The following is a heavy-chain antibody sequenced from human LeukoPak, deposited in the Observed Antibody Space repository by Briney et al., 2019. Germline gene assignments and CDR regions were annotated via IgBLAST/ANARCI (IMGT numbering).Heavy chain of an antibody. V-gene: IGHV4-30-4*08. Sequence: SETLSLTCTVSSSPISDYYWSWIRQPPGKGLEWIGYIYYSGSTYYNPSLKSRVTISVDTSKNQFSLKLSSVTAADTAVYYCARGGWEPDPSYYFDYWGQGTLVTVSS. D-gene: IGHD1-26*01. CDR3: ARGGWEPDPSYYFDY. CDR1: SSPISDYY. J-gene: IGHJ4*02. CDR2: IYYSGST.